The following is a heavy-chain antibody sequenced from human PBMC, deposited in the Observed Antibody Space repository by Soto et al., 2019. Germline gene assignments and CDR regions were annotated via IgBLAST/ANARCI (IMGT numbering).Heavy chain of an antibody. CDR2: ISGSDGST. V-gene: IGHV3-23*01. CDR3: ARRSSSWHFDY. Sequence: GGSLRLSCAASGFTFSSYAMNWVRQAPGKGLEWVSVISGSDGSTYYADSVKGRFTISRDNSKSTLNLQMNSLRAEDAAVYYCARRSSSWHFDYWGQGTLVTVSS. J-gene: IGHJ4*02. CDR1: GFTFSSYA. D-gene: IGHD6-13*01.